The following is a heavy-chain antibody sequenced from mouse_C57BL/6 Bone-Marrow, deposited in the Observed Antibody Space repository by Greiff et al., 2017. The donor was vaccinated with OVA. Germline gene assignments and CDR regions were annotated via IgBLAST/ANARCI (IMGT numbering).Heavy chain of an antibody. CDR3: ARDQGNYWYFDV. D-gene: IGHD2-1*01. CDR1: GFTFSSYA. CDR2: ISDGGSYT. J-gene: IGHJ1*03. Sequence: EVQGVESGGGLVKPGGSLKLSCAASGFTFSSYAMSWVRQTPEKRLEWVATISDGGSYTDYPDNVKGRFTISRDNAKNNLYLQMSHLKSEDTAMYYCARDQGNYWYFDVWGTGTTVTVSS. V-gene: IGHV5-4*01.